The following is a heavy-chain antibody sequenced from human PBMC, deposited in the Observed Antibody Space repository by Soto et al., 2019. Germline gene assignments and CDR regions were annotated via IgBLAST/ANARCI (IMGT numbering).Heavy chain of an antibody. CDR2: IIPIFGTA. Sequence: SVKVSCKASGGTFSSYAISWVRQAPGQGLEWMGGIIPIFGTANYAQKFQGRVTITADESTSTAYMELSSLRSEDTAVYYCASIAARYYYYGMDVWGQGTTVTVSS. V-gene: IGHV1-69*13. D-gene: IGHD6-6*01. J-gene: IGHJ6*02. CDR3: ASIAARYYYYGMDV. CDR1: GGTFSSYA.